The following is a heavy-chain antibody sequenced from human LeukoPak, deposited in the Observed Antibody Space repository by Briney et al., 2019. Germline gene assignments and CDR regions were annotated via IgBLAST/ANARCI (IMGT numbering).Heavy chain of an antibody. V-gene: IGHV1-2*02. Sequence: ASMKVSCKAFGYTFTAYYIHWVRQAPGQGLEWMGWINPASGGTSYAQKFQGRVTMTSDTSISTAYMELSRLRSDDTAVYFCARAGGGYSSGWGAFDIWGQGTMVTVSS. CDR1: GYTFTAYY. J-gene: IGHJ3*02. CDR2: INPASGGT. D-gene: IGHD5-18*01. CDR3: ARAGGGYSSGWGAFDI.